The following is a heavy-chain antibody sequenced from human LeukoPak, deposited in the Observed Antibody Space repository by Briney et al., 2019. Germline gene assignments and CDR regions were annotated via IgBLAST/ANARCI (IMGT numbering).Heavy chain of an antibody. CDR3: ARNQLLYVDCSAP. J-gene: IGHJ5*02. D-gene: IGHD2-2*02. Sequence: SETLSLTCTVSGGSISSGDYYWSWIRQPPGKGLEWIGYIYYSGSTYYNPSLKSRVTISVDTSKNQFSLKLSSVTAADTPVYSCARNQLLYVDCSAPGGQEPLVPVS. CDR1: GGSISSGDYY. CDR2: IYYSGST. V-gene: IGHV4-30-4*08.